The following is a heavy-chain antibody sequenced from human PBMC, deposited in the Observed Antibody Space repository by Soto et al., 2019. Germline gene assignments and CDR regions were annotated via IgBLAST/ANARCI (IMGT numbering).Heavy chain of an antibody. V-gene: IGHV4-4*07. J-gene: IGHJ4*02. CDR3: VREGDYSDNNGYPLFDY. CDR1: GASMRNYY. CDR2: IFGSGET. D-gene: IGHD3-22*01. Sequence: QVQLQESGPGLLKPSATLSLTCTVSGASMRNYYWSWIRQPAGKGLEWIGRIFGSGETYYNPSLKSRIILSVDLSKSQFSLELTSVTAADTAVYFCVREGDYSDNNGYPLFDYWGQGTLVTVSP.